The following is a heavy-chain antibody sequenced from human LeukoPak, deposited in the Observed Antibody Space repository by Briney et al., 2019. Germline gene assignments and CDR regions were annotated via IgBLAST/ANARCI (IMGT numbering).Heavy chain of an antibody. Sequence: GGSLRLSCAASGFTFSSYAMSWVRQAPGKGLVWVSRINSDGSSTSYADSVKGRFTISRDNAKNTLYLQMNSLRAEDTAVYYCARSPTNYYGSGSYYMPLVYWGQGTLVTVSS. CDR1: GFTFSSYA. CDR2: INSDGSST. CDR3: ARSPTNYYGSGSYYMPLVY. J-gene: IGHJ4*02. V-gene: IGHV3-74*01. D-gene: IGHD3-10*01.